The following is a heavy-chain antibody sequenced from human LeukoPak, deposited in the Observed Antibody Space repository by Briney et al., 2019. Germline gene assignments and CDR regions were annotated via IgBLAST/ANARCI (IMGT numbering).Heavy chain of an antibody. V-gene: IGHV4-34*01. CDR1: GGSFSGYY. CDR3: ARAPYYYGSGSYYSDY. J-gene: IGHJ4*02. Sequence: PSETLSLTCAVYGGSFSGYYWSWIRQPPGKGLEWIGEINHSGSTNYNPSLKSRVTISVDTSKNRFSLKLSSVTAADTAVYYCARAPYYYGSGSYYSDYWGQGTLVTVSS. D-gene: IGHD3-10*01. CDR2: INHSGST.